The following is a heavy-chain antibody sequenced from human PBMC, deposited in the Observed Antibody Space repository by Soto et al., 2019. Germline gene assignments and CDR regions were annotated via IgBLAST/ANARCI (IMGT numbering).Heavy chain of an antibody. J-gene: IGHJ4*02. CDR3: AATRLGIGY. Sequence: MHLVQSGPEVKKPGASVNVSCKASGFTFNRSAIYWVRQARGQRLEWMGWIAVGSGNTNYAQRFHERLTITRDISTGKTYMELSSLTSEDTAVYYCAATRLGIGYWGQGSLVTVSS. D-gene: IGHD7-27*01. CDR2: IAVGSGNT. CDR1: GFTFNRSA. V-gene: IGHV1-58*02.